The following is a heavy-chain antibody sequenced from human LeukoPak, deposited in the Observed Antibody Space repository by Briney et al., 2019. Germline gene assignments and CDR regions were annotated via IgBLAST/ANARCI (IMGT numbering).Heavy chain of an antibody. CDR1: GYTFTYYG. D-gene: IGHD3-22*01. Sequence: ASVKVSCKASGYTFTYYGISWVRQAPGQGLEWMGWISTYNGDTNYAQKLQGRVTMTTDTSTSTASMELRSLRSDDTAVYYCARERGYDSSGYYHDAFDAWGQGTMVTVSS. V-gene: IGHV1-18*01. J-gene: IGHJ3*01. CDR2: ISTYNGDT. CDR3: ARERGYDSSGYYHDAFDA.